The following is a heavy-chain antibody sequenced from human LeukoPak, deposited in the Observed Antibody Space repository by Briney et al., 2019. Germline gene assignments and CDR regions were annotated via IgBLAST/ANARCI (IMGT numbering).Heavy chain of an antibody. V-gene: IGHV4-59*08. CDR2: IYYSGST. CDR3: ARHSRSPPALYCGGDCFNYYYCGMDV. Sequence: SETLSLTCTVSGGSISSYYWSWIRQPPGKGLEWIGYIYYSGSTNYNPSLKSRVTISVDTSKNQFSLKLSSVTAADTAVYYCARHSRSPPALYCGGDCFNYYYCGMDVWGQGTTVTVSS. D-gene: IGHD2-21*02. CDR1: GGSISSYY. J-gene: IGHJ6*02.